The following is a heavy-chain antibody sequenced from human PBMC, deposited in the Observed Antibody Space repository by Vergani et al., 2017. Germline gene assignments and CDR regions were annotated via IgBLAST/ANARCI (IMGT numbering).Heavy chain of an antibody. V-gene: IGHV3-9*01. D-gene: IGHD5-12*01. CDR1: GISFWKFG. CDR3: TKGSVYYHDSAGHGYDPYTGFDL. CDR2: ISWNSGAV. J-gene: IGHJ3*01. Sequence: EVDLVESGGGLAQPGGSLRLSCEASGISFWKFGMHWVRQGPGKGLDWASGISWNSGAVDYADSVRGRFTFSRANAKNSLFLEMNSLGFEDTAVYFCTKGSVYYHDSAGHGYDPYTGFDLWGQGTLVTVSS.